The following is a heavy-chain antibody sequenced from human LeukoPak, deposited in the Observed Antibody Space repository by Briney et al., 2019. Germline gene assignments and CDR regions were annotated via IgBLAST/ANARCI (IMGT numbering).Heavy chain of an antibody. CDR2: IYYSGST. CDR1: GGSISSSSYY. J-gene: IGHJ3*01. D-gene: IGHD2-8*01. CDR3: AAYCTNGVCYTGGT. Sequence: SETLSLTCTVSGGSISSSSYYWGWIREPPGKGLEWIWSIYYSGSTYYNPSLKSRVTISVDTSKNQFSLTLSSVTAADTAVYYCAAYCTNGVCYTGGTWGQGTMVTVSS. V-gene: IGHV4-39*01.